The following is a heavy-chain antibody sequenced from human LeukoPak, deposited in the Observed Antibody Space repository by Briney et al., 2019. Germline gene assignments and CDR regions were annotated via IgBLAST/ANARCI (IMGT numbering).Heavy chain of an antibody. J-gene: IGHJ4*02. V-gene: IGHV1-2*02. Sequence: ASVKVSCKASGYTFTGYYMHWVGQAPGQGLEWMGWINPNSGGTNYAQKFQGRVTMTRDTSISTAYMELSRLRSDDTAVYYCARDGGIVGAAYFDYWGQGTLVTVSS. CDR1: GYTFTGYY. CDR3: ARDGGIVGAAYFDY. CDR2: INPNSGGT. D-gene: IGHD1-26*01.